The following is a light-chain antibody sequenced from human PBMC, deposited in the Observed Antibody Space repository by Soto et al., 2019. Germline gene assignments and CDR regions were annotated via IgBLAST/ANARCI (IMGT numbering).Light chain of an antibody. CDR3: QHRSNWPPLT. J-gene: IGKJ4*01. Sequence: EIVLTQSPATLSLSPGERATISCRASQSVSSYLAWYQQKPGKAPRLLIYDASNRATGIPARFSGSGSGTDFTLTIRSLEPEDFAVYYCQHRSNWPPLTFGGGTKVEIK. V-gene: IGKV3-11*01. CDR1: QSVSSY. CDR2: DAS.